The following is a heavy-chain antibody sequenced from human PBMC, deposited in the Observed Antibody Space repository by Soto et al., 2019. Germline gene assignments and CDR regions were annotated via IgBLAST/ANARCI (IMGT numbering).Heavy chain of an antibody. V-gene: IGHV3-23*01. Sequence: GGSLRLSCAASGFTFSTYAMTWVRRAPGKGLEWVSTISSSGGTTNYADSVKGRFAISRDNSKDTVYLQMDSLRAEDTAVYYCAILSPVLRYFDWLTPVADYWGQGTLVTVSS. CDR2: ISSSGGTT. J-gene: IGHJ4*02. CDR3: AILSPVLRYFDWLTPVADY. CDR1: GFTFSTYA. D-gene: IGHD3-9*01.